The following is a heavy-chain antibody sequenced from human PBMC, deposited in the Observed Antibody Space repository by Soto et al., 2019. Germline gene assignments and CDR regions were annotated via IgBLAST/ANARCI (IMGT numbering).Heavy chain of an antibody. D-gene: IGHD1-1*01. CDR1: GFTFSSYA. V-gene: IGHV3-30-3*01. CDR3: ARDPGTHSFDY. Sequence: QVQLVESGGGVVQPGRSLRLSCAASGFTFSSYAMHWVRKAPGKGLEWVSVISYDGSNKYYADSVKGRFTISRDNSKNPLYLQMNSLRAEDTAVYYCARDPGTHSFDYWGQGTLVTVSS. CDR2: ISYDGSNK. J-gene: IGHJ4*02.